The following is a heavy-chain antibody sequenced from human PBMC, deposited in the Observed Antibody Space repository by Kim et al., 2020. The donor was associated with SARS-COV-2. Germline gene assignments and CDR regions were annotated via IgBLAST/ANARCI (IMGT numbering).Heavy chain of an antibody. CDR1: GFTFSSYA. CDR2: ISGSGGST. J-gene: IGHJ6*02. D-gene: IGHD6-13*01. Sequence: GGSLRLSCAASGFTFSSYAMSWVRQAPGKGLEWVSAISGSGGSTYYADSVKGRFTISRDNSKNTLYLQMNSLRAEDTAVYYCAKKGGGYSSSWYIYYYYGMDVWGQGTTVTVSS. CDR3: AKKGGGYSSSWYIYYYYGMDV. V-gene: IGHV3-23*01.